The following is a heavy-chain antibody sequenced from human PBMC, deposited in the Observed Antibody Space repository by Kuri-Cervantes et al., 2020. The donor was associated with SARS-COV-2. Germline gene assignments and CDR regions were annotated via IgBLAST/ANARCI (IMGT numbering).Heavy chain of an antibody. CDR1: GGSISSYD. CDR3: AREHIVGVSGSWFDP. J-gene: IGHJ5*02. V-gene: IGHV4-59*01. CDR2: IYYSGST. D-gene: IGHD1-26*01. Sequence: GSLRLSCTASGGSISSYDWSWIRQPPGKGLEWIGYIYYSGSTNYNPSPKSRVTISVDTSKNQFSLKLSSVTAAGTAVYYCAREHIVGVSGSWFDPWGQGTLVTVSS.